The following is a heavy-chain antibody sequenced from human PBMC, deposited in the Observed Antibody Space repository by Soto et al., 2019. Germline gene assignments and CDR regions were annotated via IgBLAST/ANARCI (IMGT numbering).Heavy chain of an antibody. CDR3: ARGDAVAGTRAFDI. CDR2: IWYDGSNK. J-gene: IGHJ3*02. V-gene: IGHV3-33*01. CDR1: GFTFSSYG. D-gene: IGHD6-19*01. Sequence: GGSLRLSCAASGFTFSSYGMHWVRQAPGKGLEWVAVIWYDGSNKYYADSVKGRFTISRDNSKNTLYLQMNSLRAEDTAVYYCARGDAVAGTRAFDIWGQGTMVTVSS.